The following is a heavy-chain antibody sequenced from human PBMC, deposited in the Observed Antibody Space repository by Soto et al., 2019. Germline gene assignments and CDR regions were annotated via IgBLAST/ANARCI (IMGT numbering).Heavy chain of an antibody. Sequence: ETLSLTCAVDSVPFRGYYWTWICQTPGTGLEWIGEINHSGSTNYIPSLKRRVTISVDTSKNQFSLKLTSVTAADTAVYYCARDKITGLFDYWGQGTLVTVSS. CDR1: SVPFRGYY. CDR2: INHSGST. CDR3: ARDKITGLFDY. V-gene: IGHV4-34*01. D-gene: IGHD2-8*02. J-gene: IGHJ4*02.